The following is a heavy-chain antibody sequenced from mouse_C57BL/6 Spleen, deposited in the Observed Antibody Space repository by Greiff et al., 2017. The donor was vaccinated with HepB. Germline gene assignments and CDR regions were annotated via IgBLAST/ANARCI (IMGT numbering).Heavy chain of an antibody. CDR1: GFTFSSYA. D-gene: IGHD1-1*01. Sequence: LQQSGEGLVKPGGSLKLSCAASGFTFSSYAMSWVRQTPEKRLEWVAYISSGGDYIYYADTVKGRFTISRDNARNTLYLQMSSLKSEDTAMYYCTRVILRDWYFDVWGTGTTVTVSS. CDR2: ISSGGDYI. V-gene: IGHV5-9-1*02. J-gene: IGHJ1*03. CDR3: TRVILRDWYFDV.